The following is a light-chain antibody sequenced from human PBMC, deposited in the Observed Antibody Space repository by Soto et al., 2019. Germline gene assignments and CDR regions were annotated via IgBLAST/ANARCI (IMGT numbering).Light chain of an antibody. CDR1: QSLSSGY. V-gene: IGKV3-20*01. Sequence: EIVLTQSPGTLSLSPGERVTLSCRASQSLSSGYLAWYQQKFGQAPRLLIYDASRRATGIPERFSGSGSGTDFTLTIIRREAEDFATYYCLQDYSYPRTFGQGTKVDIK. CDR2: DAS. CDR3: LQDYSYPRT. J-gene: IGKJ1*01.